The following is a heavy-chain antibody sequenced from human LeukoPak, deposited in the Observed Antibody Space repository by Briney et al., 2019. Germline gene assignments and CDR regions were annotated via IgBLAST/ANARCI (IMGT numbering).Heavy chain of an antibody. CDR2: FDPEDGET. CDR3: ATVSSGRTSSSGGY. CDR1: GYTFTGYY. D-gene: IGHD6-6*01. Sequence: ASVKVSCKASGYTFTGYYMHWVRQAPGKGLEWMGGFDPEDGETIYAQKFQGRVTMTEDTSTDTAYMELSSLRSEDTAVYYCATVSSGRTSSSGGYWGQGTLVTVSS. J-gene: IGHJ4*02. V-gene: IGHV1-24*01.